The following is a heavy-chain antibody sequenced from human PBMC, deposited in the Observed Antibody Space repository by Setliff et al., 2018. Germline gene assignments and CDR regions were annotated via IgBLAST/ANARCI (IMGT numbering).Heavy chain of an antibody. CDR1: GESFSNNY. CDR3: ARERQGGFLEWSPLDP. D-gene: IGHD3-3*01. CDR2: INHSGST. J-gene: IGHJ5*02. V-gene: IGHV4-34*01. Sequence: PSETLSLTCSVYGESFSNNYWSWIRQPPGKGLEWIGEINHSGSTNYNPSLKSRVSISVEKSKNQFSLKLTSVTAADTARYFCARERQGGFLEWSPLDPWGQGILVPSPQ.